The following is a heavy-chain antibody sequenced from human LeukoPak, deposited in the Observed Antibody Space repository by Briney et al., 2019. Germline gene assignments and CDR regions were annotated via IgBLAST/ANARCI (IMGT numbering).Heavy chain of an antibody. D-gene: IGHD6-25*01. V-gene: IGHV4-4*07. CDR1: GCSISSYY. CDR2: INNSGST. Sequence: PSETLSLTCTVSGCSISSYYLTWIRQSAGKGLEWIGSINNSGSTKYNPSLRSRGTMSVNTSKNQFSLNLTSVTAADTAVYSCAREGGNPRWLDPWGQGTLVTVYS. J-gene: IGHJ5*02. CDR3: AREGGNPRWLDP.